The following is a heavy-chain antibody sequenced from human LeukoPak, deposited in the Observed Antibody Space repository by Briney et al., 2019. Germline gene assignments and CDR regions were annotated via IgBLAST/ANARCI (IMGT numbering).Heavy chain of an antibody. CDR2: IRYDGSNK. CDR1: GFTFSSYG. CDR3: AKDPRPMAARQYWFDP. J-gene: IGHJ5*02. D-gene: IGHD6-6*01. V-gene: IGHV3-30*02. Sequence: PGGSLRLSCAASGFTFSSYGMHWVRQAPGKGLEWVAFIRYDGSNKYYADSVKGRFTISRDNSKNTLYLQMNSLRAEDTAVYYCAKDPRPMAARQYWFDPWGQGTLVTVSS.